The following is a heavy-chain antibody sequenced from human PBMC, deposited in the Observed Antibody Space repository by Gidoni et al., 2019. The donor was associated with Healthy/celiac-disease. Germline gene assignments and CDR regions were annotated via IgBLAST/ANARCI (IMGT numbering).Heavy chain of an antibody. CDR3: ARDLGYSSGWHYYFDY. CDR1: GFPVSSNY. J-gene: IGHJ4*02. D-gene: IGHD6-19*01. V-gene: IGHV3-66*02. CDR2: IYSGGST. Sequence: EVQLVESGGGLVQPGGSLRLSCAAAGFPVSSNYMSWVRQAPGKGLEWVSVIYSGGSTYYADSVKGRFTISRDNSKNTLYLQMNSLRAEDTAVYYCARDLGYSSGWHYYFDYWGQGTLVTVSS.